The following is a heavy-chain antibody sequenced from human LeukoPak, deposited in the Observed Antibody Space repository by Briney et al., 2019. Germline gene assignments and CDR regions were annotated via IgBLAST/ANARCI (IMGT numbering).Heavy chain of an antibody. Sequence: PGGSLRLSCAASGFTFYRYTMHWVRRAPGKGLEWVALISYDGNDKYYADSVKGRFTISRDISKNTLYLQMNSLRTEDTAVYYCARGFPTRMVYTFDYWGQGTLVTVSS. CDR1: GFTFYRYT. CDR3: ARGFPTRMVYTFDY. V-gene: IGHV3-30*04. J-gene: IGHJ4*02. CDR2: ISYDGNDK. D-gene: IGHD2-8*01.